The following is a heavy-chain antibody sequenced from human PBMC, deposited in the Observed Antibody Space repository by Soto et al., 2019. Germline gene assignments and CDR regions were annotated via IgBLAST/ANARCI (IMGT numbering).Heavy chain of an antibody. Sequence: QVQLVQSGAEVKKPGASVKVSCKASGYTFTGSQIHWVRQAPGQGLEWMGWINPNSGGTNYAQKFQGRVTMTSDTSITTAYMELNGLTSDDTAVDYCARGRTIVSPGNWGQGTLVSVSS. J-gene: IGHJ4*02. CDR1: GYTFTGSQ. CDR3: ARGRTIVSPGN. D-gene: IGHD2-21*01. CDR2: INPNSGGT. V-gene: IGHV1-2*02.